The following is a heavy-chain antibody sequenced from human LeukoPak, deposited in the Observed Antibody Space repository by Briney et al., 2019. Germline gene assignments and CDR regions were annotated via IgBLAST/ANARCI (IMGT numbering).Heavy chain of an antibody. Sequence: PGGSLRLSCAASGFTFSSYAMSWVRQAPEKGLEWGSTISGSGGGTYYADSVKGRFTISRDDSKNTLYLQMNSLRAEDTAVYYCAKDLGRYRNNYFDYWGQGSPVTVSS. V-gene: IGHV3-23*01. CDR3: AKDLGRYRNNYFDY. CDR2: ISGSGGGT. J-gene: IGHJ4*02. D-gene: IGHD1-26*01. CDR1: GFTFSSYA.